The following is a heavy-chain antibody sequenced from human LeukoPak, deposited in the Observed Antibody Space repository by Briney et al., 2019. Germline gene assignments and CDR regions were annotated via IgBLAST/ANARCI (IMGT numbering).Heavy chain of an antibody. CDR2: IYHSGST. D-gene: IGHD1-26*01. J-gene: IGHJ6*03. Sequence: SETLSLTCTVSGYSISSGYYWGWIRQPPGKGLEWIGSIYHSGSTYYNPSLKSRVTISVDTSRNQFSLKLSSVTAADTAVYYCARTIVGATIEGAGMAAYYYMDVWGKGTTVTVSS. CDR1: GYSISSGYY. CDR3: ARTIVGATIEGAGMAAYYYMDV. V-gene: IGHV4-38-2*02.